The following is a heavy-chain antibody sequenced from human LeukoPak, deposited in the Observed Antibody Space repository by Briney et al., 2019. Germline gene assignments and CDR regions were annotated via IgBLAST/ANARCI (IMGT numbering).Heavy chain of an antibody. Sequence: PSETLSLTCAVSGGSFSGYYWSWIRQPPGKGLEWIGEINHSGSTNYNPSLKSRVTISVDTSKNQFSLKLSSVTAADTAVYYCARDRLIRAYNWFDPWGQGTLVTVSS. D-gene: IGHD3-10*01. CDR3: ARDRLIRAYNWFDP. CDR1: GGSFSGYY. CDR2: INHSGST. J-gene: IGHJ5*02. V-gene: IGHV4-34*01.